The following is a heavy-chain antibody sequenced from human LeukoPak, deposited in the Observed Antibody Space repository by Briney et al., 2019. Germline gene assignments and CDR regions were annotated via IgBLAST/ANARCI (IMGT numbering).Heavy chain of an antibody. J-gene: IGHJ4*02. CDR1: GFTFSSYS. CDR3: ARDLYGYDSSGYYYDY. Sequence: GGSLRLSCAASGFTFSSYSMNWVRQAPGKGLEWVSYISSSSSTIYYADSVKGRFTISRDNAKNSLYLQMNSLRDEDTAVYYCARDLYGYDSSGYYYDYWGQGTLVTVSS. D-gene: IGHD3-22*01. CDR2: ISSSSSTI. V-gene: IGHV3-48*02.